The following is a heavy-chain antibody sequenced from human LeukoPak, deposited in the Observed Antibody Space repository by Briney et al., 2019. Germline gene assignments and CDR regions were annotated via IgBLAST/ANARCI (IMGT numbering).Heavy chain of an antibody. CDR3: ARVTYYDSSGYPEYFHH. Sequence: SVTVSCKASVYTFTSYGISWVRQAPGQGLDWMGRIIPILGIPNYAQNFQGRVTITADKSTSTAYMELSSLRSEDTAVYYCARVTYYDSSGYPEYFHHWGQGTLVTVSS. D-gene: IGHD3-22*01. CDR1: VYTFTSYG. CDR2: IIPILGIP. V-gene: IGHV1-69*04. J-gene: IGHJ1*01.